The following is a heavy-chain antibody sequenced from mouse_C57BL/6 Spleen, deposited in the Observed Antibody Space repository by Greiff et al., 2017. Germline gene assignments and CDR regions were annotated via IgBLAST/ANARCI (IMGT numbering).Heavy chain of an antibody. V-gene: IGHV5-6*02. CDR1: GFTFSSYG. CDR3: ARQNYGSHYYAMDY. J-gene: IGHJ4*01. Sequence: DVKLVESGGDLVKPGGSLKLSCAASGFTFSSYGMSWVRQTPDKRLEWVATISSGGSYTYYPDSVKGRFTISRDNAKNSLYLQMSSLKSEDTAMYYCARQNYGSHYYAMDYWGQGTSVTVS. CDR2: ISSGGSYT. D-gene: IGHD1-1*01.